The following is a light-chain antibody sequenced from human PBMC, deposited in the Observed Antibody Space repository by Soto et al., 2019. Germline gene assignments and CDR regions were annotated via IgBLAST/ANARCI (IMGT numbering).Light chain of an antibody. CDR3: QHYITSPYA. CDR2: EAL. CDR1: QSTSTW. V-gene: IGKV1-5*03. J-gene: IGKJ1*01. Sequence: DIQMTQSPSTLSASVGDRVTITCRASQSTSTWLARYQQRPGKTPKLLISEALKLESGVPSRFSGSGSGTEFTLTISRLQDDDFASYYCQHYITSPYALGQGTKVEIK.